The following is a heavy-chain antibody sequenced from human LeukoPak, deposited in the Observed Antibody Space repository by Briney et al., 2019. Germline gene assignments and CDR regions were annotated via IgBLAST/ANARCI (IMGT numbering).Heavy chain of an antibody. CDR1: GFTFRSYA. Sequence: PGGSLRLSCAASGFTFRSYAMSWVRQAPGKGLEWVSYISSGTSTITYADSVRGRFTISRDNAKNSLYLQMNSLRAEDTALYYCAREAIAIDYWGQGTLVTVSS. CDR2: ISSGTSTI. J-gene: IGHJ4*02. V-gene: IGHV3-48*04. CDR3: AREAIAIDY.